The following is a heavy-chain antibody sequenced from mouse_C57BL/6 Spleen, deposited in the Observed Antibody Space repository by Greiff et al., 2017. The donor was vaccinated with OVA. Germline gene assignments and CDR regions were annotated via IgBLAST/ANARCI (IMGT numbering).Heavy chain of an antibody. D-gene: IGHD2-4*01. CDR1: GYTFTSYW. CDR3: ARGDYDYAMDY. Sequence: QVQLQQPWAELVKPGASVKLSCKASGYTFTSYWMHWVKQRPGQGLEWIGMIHPNSGSTNYNEKFKSKATLTVDKSSSTAYMQLNSLTSEDSAVYYCARGDYDYAMDYWGQGTSVTVSS. J-gene: IGHJ4*01. V-gene: IGHV1-64*01. CDR2: IHPNSGST.